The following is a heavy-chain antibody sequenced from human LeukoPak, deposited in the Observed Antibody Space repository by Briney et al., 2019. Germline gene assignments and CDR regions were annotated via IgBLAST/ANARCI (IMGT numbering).Heavy chain of an antibody. CDR2: FDPEDGET. J-gene: IGHJ4*02. CDR1: GYTLTELS. D-gene: IGHD5-12*01. CDR3: ATDRRGYDSSKYDY. Sequence: ASVKVSCKVSGYTLTELSMHWVRQAPGNGLEWVGGFDPEDGETIYAQKFQGRVTMTEDTSTDTAYMQLSSLRSEDTAVYYCATDRRGYDSSKYDYWGQGTLVTVSS. V-gene: IGHV1-24*01.